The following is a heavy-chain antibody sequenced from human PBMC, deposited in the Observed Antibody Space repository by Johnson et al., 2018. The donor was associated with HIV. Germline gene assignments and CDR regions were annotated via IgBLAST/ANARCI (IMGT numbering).Heavy chain of an antibody. D-gene: IGHD3-10*01. CDR2: ISSSGSNI. J-gene: IGHJ3*02. CDR3: ARAAAPYYYGSGSYYFDTFDI. CDR1: GFTFSDYY. V-gene: IGHV3-11*01. Sequence: QVQLVESGGGLVQPGGSLRISCAASGFTFSDYYMSWIRQAPGTGLEWVSYISSSGSNIYYADSVNGRFTLSRDTAKNTLYLQMNSLRAEDTALYYCARAAAPYYYGSGSYYFDTFDIWGQGTMVTVSS.